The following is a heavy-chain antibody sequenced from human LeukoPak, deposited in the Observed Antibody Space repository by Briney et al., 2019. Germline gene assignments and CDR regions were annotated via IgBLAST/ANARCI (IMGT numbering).Heavy chain of an antibody. D-gene: IGHD3-22*01. CDR3: ARGDFYDSSGYYGGEALDY. CDR1: GGSVSSGSYY. V-gene: IGHV4-61*01. CDR2: IYYSGST. J-gene: IGHJ4*02. Sequence: PPETLSLTCTVSGGSVSSGSYYWSWIRQPPGKGLEWIGYIYYSGSTNYNPSLKSRVTISVDTSKNQFSLKLSSVTAADTAVYYCARGDFYDSSGYYGGEALDYWGQGTLVTVSS.